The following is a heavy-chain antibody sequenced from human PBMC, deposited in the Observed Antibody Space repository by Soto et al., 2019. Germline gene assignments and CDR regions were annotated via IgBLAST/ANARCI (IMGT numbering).Heavy chain of an antibody. Sequence: EVQLLESGGGLVQPGESLRLSCAASGFTFSSYAMSWVRQAPGKGLEWVSVISGSDNSTYYADSVKGRFTISRHNSKKTLYLQMNCLRAEDTAVYYCAKRSSSSTFDYWGQGTLVSVSS. D-gene: IGHD6-6*01. V-gene: IGHV3-23*01. CDR2: ISGSDNST. CDR3: AKRSSSSTFDY. CDR1: GFTFSSYA. J-gene: IGHJ4*02.